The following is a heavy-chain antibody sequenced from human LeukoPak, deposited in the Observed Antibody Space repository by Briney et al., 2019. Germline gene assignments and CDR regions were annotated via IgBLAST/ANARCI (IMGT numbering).Heavy chain of an antibody. CDR1: GFTFSSYS. D-gene: IGHD1-1*01. CDR2: ISSSSSYI. J-gene: IGHJ4*02. V-gene: IGHV3-21*01. Sequence: GGSLRLSCVASGFTFSSYSMNWVRQAPGKGLEWVSSISSSSSYIYYADSVKGRFTISRDNAKNSLYLQMNSLRAEDTAVYYCARSTTGTTVRYFDYWGQGTLVTVSS. CDR3: ARSTTGTTVRYFDY.